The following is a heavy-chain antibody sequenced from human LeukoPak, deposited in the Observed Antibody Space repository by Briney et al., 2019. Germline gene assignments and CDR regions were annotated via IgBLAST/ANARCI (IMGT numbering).Heavy chain of an antibody. CDR2: IYYSGST. V-gene: IGHV4-39*01. CDR3: ASLPPPYYDILTGHEA. Sequence: KTSETLSLTCTVSGGSISTSNYYWGWIRQPPGKGLEWIGSIYYSGSTYYNPSLKSRVTISVDTSKNQFSLKLSSVTAADTAVYYCASLPPPYYDILTGHEAWGQGTLVTVSS. D-gene: IGHD3-9*01. CDR1: GGSISTSNYY. J-gene: IGHJ5*02.